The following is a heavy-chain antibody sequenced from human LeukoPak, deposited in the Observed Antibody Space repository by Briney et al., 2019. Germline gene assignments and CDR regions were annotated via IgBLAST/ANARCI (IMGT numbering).Heavy chain of an antibody. Sequence: PSETLSLTYTVSGGSISSGGYYWSWIRQHPGKGLEWIGYIYYSGSTYYNPSLKSRVSISVDTSKNQFSLKLSSVTAADTAVYYCARAPGGDSSGGPESFDYWGQGTLVTVSS. CDR3: ARAPGGDSSGGPESFDY. J-gene: IGHJ4*02. CDR2: IYYSGST. CDR1: GGSISSGGYY. D-gene: IGHD3-22*01. V-gene: IGHV4-31*03.